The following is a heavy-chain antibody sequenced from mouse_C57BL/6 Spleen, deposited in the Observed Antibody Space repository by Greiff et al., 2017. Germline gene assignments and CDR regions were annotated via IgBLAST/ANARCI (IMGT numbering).Heavy chain of an antibody. CDR2: ISSCSSTI. Sequence: EVKLVESGGGLVKPGGSLKLSCAASGFTFSDYGMHWVRQAPETGLEWVAYISSCSSTIYYADTVKGRFTISRDNAKNTLFLQMTSLRSEDTAMYYCARGYFDVWGTGTTVTVSS. V-gene: IGHV5-17*01. CDR1: GFTFSDYG. CDR3: ARGYFDV. J-gene: IGHJ1*03.